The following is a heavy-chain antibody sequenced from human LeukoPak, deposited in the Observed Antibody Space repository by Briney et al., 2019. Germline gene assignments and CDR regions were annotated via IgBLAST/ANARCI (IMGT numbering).Heavy chain of an antibody. CDR2: SYYIGNN. CDR3: AREGVAVADPNWFDP. J-gene: IGHJ5*02. Sequence: SETLSLTCTVSGPSISSYYSSWVRQPPGKGREWIGYSYYIGNNNYNPSLTSRVTISLDTSKNQFSLKLSSVTAADTAVYYCAREGVAVADPNWFDPWGQGTLVTVSS. D-gene: IGHD6-19*01. CDR1: GPSISSYY. V-gene: IGHV4-59*01.